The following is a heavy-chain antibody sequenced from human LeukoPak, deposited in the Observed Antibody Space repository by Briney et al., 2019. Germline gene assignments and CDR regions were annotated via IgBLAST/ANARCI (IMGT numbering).Heavy chain of an antibody. CDR1: GGSISRGGYY. Sequence: SQTLSLTCTVSGGSISRGGYYWSWIRQHPGKGLEWIGYIYYSRSTYYSPSLKSRVTISVDTSKNQFSLKLNSVTVADTAVYYCARGLPYDSSGYYFDGFDHWGQGTLVTVSS. CDR2: IYYSRST. CDR3: ARGLPYDSSGYYFDGFDH. V-gene: IGHV4-31*03. D-gene: IGHD3-22*01. J-gene: IGHJ4*02.